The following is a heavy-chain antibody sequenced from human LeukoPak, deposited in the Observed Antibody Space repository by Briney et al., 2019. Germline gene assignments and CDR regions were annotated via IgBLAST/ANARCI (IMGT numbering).Heavy chain of an antibody. V-gene: IGHV1-69*05. Sequence: ASVKVSCKASGGTFSSYAISWVRQAPGQGLEWMGGIIPIFGTANYAQKFQGRVTITTDESTSTAYMELSSLRSEDSAVYYCARGSIAARPFYFDYWGQGTLVTVSS. CDR1: GGTFSSYA. J-gene: IGHJ4*02. D-gene: IGHD6-6*01. CDR3: ARGSIAARPFYFDY. CDR2: IIPIFGTA.